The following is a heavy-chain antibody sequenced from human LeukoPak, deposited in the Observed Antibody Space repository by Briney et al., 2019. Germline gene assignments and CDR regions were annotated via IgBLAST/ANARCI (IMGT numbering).Heavy chain of an antibody. CDR3: ARDGDPYDSRGASAFDI. J-gene: IGHJ3*02. D-gene: IGHD3-22*01. CDR2: ISGSGGST. Sequence: TGGSLRLSCAASGFTFSSYAMSWVRQPPGKGLEWVSAISGSGGSTYYADSVKGRFTISRDNSKNTLYLQMNSLRAEDTAVYYCARDGDPYDSRGASAFDIWGQGTMVTVSS. CDR1: GFTFSSYA. V-gene: IGHV3-23*01.